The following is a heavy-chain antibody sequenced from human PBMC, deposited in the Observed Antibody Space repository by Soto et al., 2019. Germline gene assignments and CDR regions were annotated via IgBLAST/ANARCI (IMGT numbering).Heavy chain of an antibody. J-gene: IGHJ6*02. CDR3: AGGDILTGYSYGMDV. D-gene: IGHD3-9*01. CDR2: IYHSGST. V-gene: IGHV4-30-2*01. CDR1: GGSISSGGYS. Sequence: QLQLQESGSGLVKPSQTLSLTCAVSGGSISSGGYSWSWIRQPPGKGLEWIGYIYHSGSTYYNPSLKSRVTISVDRSKNQFSLKLSSVTAADTAVYYCAGGDILTGYSYGMDVWGQGTTVTVSS.